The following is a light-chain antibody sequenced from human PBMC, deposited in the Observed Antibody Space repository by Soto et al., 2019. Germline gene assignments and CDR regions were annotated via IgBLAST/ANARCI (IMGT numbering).Light chain of an antibody. CDR3: HQYTNWPVT. Sequence: EIVMTQSPATLSVSPGERATLSCRASQSVSTNLAWYQQKPGQGPRLLIYGASSRATVVPARFSGSGSGTEFTLTISSPRSEDFAVYFCHQYTNWPVTFGGGTKVEIK. CDR1: QSVSTN. J-gene: IGKJ4*01. V-gene: IGKV3-15*01. CDR2: GAS.